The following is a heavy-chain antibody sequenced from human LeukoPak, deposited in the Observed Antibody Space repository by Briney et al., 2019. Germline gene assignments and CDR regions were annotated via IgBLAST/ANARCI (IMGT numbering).Heavy chain of an antibody. Sequence: KSSETLSLTCTVSGGSISSYYWSWIRQPPGKGLEWIGYIYYSGSTNYNPSLKSRVTISVDTSKNQFSLKLSSVTAADTAVYYCARLRAYYDSSGEFDYWGQGTLVTVSS. CDR2: IYYSGST. D-gene: IGHD3-22*01. CDR3: ARLRAYYDSSGEFDY. CDR1: GGSISSYY. V-gene: IGHV4-59*01. J-gene: IGHJ4*02.